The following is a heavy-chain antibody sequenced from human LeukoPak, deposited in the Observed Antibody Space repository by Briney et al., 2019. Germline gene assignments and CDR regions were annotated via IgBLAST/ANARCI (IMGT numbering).Heavy chain of an antibody. CDR3: AKDWPPDY. CDR2: ISSTGGTT. V-gene: IGHV3-23*01. Sequence: PGGSLRLSCAASGFTFSSYDMSWVRQAPGRGLEWVSGISSTGGTTYSADSVKGRLASSRDNSKNTLYLQMNSLRAEDTALYYCAKDWPPDYWGQGTLVTVSS. J-gene: IGHJ4*02. CDR1: GFTFSSYD.